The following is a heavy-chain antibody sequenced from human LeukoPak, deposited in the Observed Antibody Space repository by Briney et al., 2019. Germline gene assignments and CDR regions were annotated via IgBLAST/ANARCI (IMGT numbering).Heavy chain of an antibody. CDR1: EYSFTSYW. CDR2: IYPGDSDT. V-gene: IGHV5-51*01. Sequence: GESLKISCKGSEYSFTSYWIGWVRQMPGKGLEWMGIIYPGDSDTRYSPSFQGQVTISADKSISTAYLQWSSLKASDTAMYYCARTYTAMAQNFDYWGQGTLVTVSS. D-gene: IGHD5-18*01. CDR3: ARTYTAMAQNFDY. J-gene: IGHJ4*02.